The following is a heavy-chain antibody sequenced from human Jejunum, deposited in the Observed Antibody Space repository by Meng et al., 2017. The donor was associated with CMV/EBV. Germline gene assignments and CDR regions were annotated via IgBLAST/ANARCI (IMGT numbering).Heavy chain of an antibody. CDR3: ARGYISGGLDI. CDR1: EFTFSDYW. CDR2: INSDGSST. Sequence: VASEFTFSDYWMQWVRQAPGKGLVWVARINSDGSSTRYADSVKGRFTISRDNAKNTLYVQMNSLRAEDTAVYYCARGYISGGLDIWGQGTMVTVSS. V-gene: IGHV3-74*01. J-gene: IGHJ3*02. D-gene: IGHD1-14*01.